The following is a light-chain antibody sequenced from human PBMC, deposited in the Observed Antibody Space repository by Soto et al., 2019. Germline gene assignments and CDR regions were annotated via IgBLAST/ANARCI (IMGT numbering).Light chain of an antibody. J-gene: IGLJ2*01. CDR1: SSDVGGYNY. CDR2: EVS. Sequence: QSALTQPPSASGSPGQSVTISCTGTSSDVGGYNYVSWYQQHPGKAPKLMIYEVSKRPSGVPDRFSGSKSGNTASLTVSGLQVEDEADYYCSSYAGSNNEGVFGGGTKLTVL. CDR3: SSYAGSNNEGV. V-gene: IGLV2-8*01.